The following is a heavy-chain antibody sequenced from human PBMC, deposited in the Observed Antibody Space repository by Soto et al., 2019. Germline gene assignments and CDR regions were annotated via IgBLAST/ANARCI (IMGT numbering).Heavy chain of an antibody. CDR2: MSSSSSTI. J-gene: IGHJ4*02. CDR3: ARDAPPDDY. Sequence: EVQLVESGGGLVQPGGSLRLSCAASGFTFSSYSMNWVRQAPGKGLEWVSYMSSSSSTIYYADAVKGRFTISRDNAKNTLDLQMNSLRAEDTAVYYGARDAPPDDYGGEGTLVTVSS. V-gene: IGHV3-48*04. CDR1: GFTFSSYS.